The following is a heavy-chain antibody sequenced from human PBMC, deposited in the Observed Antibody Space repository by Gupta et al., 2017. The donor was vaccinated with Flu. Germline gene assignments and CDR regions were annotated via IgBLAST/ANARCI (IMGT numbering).Heavy chain of an antibody. Sequence: QLQLQGSGPGLVKPSETLSLSCTVSGGSISTSNYYWALIRQPPGKGLEWIGTIYYGGTTYYNPSLRRRATMSQDTSRNQFSLKVRSVTAADTAVYHCAGGVGYAACDFWGQGSLVTVSS. V-gene: IGHV4-39*01. CDR3: AGGVGYAACDF. J-gene: IGHJ4*02. CDR2: IYYGGTT. CDR1: GGSISTSNYY. D-gene: IGHD2-2*01.